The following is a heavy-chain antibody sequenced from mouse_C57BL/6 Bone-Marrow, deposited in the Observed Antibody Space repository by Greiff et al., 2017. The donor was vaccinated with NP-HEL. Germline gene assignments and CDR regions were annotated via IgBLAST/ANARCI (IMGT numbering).Heavy chain of an antibody. Sequence: VQLQQSGTVLARPGASVKMSCKTSGYTFTSYWMHWVKQRPGQGLEWIGAIYPGNSDTSYNQKFKGKAKLTAVTSASTPYMELSSLTNEDSAVYYCTSPPDGSSYPYWYFDVWGTGTTVTVSS. CDR2: IYPGNSDT. CDR1: GYTFTSYW. V-gene: IGHV1-5*01. J-gene: IGHJ1*03. D-gene: IGHD1-1*01. CDR3: TSPPDGSSYPYWYFDV.